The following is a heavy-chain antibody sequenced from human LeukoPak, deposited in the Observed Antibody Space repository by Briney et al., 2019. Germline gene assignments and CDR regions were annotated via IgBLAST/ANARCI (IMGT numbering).Heavy chain of an antibody. CDR2: ISSSSSYI. D-gene: IGHD3-22*01. J-gene: IGHJ4*02. Sequence: PGGSLRLSCAASGFTFSTHSMNWVRQAPGKGLEWVSSISSSSSYIYHADSVKGRFTISRDNAKNSLYLQMNSLRAEDTAVYYCAKSKSTGYCLDYWGQGTLVTVSS. CDR1: GFTFSTHS. V-gene: IGHV3-21*01. CDR3: AKSKSTGYCLDY.